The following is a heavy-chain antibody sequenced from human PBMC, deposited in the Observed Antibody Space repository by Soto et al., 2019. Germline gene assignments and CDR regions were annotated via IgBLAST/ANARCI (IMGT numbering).Heavy chain of an antibody. CDR3: AKGGDYGDYGIYMDV. CDR1: VFTFSSYP. CDR2: ISRDGRNT. V-gene: IGHV3-64D*08. Sequence: EVQLVESGGKWVQPGGSLRLSCSASVFTFSSYPLHWVRQAPGKGLEYVSTISRDGRNTYFADSVKGRFTISRDNSENSLFLHMSSLRVEDTAVYYCAKGGDYGDYGIYMDVWGKGTTVTVSS. J-gene: IGHJ6*03. D-gene: IGHD4-17*01.